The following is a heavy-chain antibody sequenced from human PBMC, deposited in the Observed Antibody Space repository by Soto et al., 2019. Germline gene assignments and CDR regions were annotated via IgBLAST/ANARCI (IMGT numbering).Heavy chain of an antibody. V-gene: IGHV3-9*01. D-gene: IGHD3-22*01. CDR1: GFIFDDYA. J-gene: IGHJ3*02. CDR3: AKARGIVVNDAFDI. Sequence: EVPLVESGGGLVQPGRSLRLSCAASGFIFDDYAMHWVRQAPGKGLEWVSGISWNRGNIGYADSVKGRFTISRDNAKNSLYLQMNSLRAEDTALYYCAKARGIVVNDAFDIWGQGTVVTVSS. CDR2: ISWNRGNI.